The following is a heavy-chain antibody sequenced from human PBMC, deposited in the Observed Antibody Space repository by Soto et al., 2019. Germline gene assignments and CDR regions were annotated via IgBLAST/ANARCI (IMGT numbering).Heavy chain of an antibody. V-gene: IGHV3-33*05. CDR3: AKDQLYGSGSYHI. Sequence: GGPLRLSWAPSGFTFSSLGMHWVRQAQGKGLEWVAVISYDGSNKYYADSGKGRFTISRGNSKNTLYLQMNSLRAEDTAVYYCAKDQLYGSGSYHIWGQGPMVTVSS. CDR1: GFTFSSLG. J-gene: IGHJ3*02. D-gene: IGHD3-10*01. CDR2: ISYDGSNK.